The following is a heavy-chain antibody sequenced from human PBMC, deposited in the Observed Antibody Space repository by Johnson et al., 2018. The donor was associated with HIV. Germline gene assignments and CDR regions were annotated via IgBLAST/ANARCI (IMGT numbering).Heavy chain of an antibody. D-gene: IGHD3-3*01. Sequence: VQLVESGGGLVQPGGSLRLSCAASGFTFSNNAMSWVRQAPGKGLEWVAGISGTGDNTYYADSVKGRFPISRENSKNTVYLQLNSLRVEDTAVYYCAKSPRFTIFGSDAFDIWGQGTMVTVSS. CDR1: GFTFSNNA. CDR2: ISGTGDNT. V-gene: IGHV3-23*04. J-gene: IGHJ3*02. CDR3: AKSPRFTIFGSDAFDI.